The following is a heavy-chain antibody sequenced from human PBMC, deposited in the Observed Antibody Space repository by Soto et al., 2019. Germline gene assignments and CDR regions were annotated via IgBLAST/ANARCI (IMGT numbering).Heavy chain of an antibody. J-gene: IGHJ6*04. CDR1: GFTFSSYA. CDR2: ISGSGGST. Sequence: GGSLRLSCAASGFTFSSYAMSWVRQAPGKGLEWVSAISGSGGSTYYADSVKGRFTISRDNSKNTLYLQMNSLRAEDTAVYYCAKDRDIVVVPAAYDVWGKGTTVTVSS. V-gene: IGHV3-23*01. CDR3: AKDRDIVVVPAAYDV. D-gene: IGHD2-2*01.